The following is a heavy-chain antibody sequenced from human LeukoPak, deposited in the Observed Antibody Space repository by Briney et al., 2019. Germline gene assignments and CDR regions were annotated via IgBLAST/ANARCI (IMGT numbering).Heavy chain of an antibody. D-gene: IGHD3-22*01. Sequence: SVKVSCKASGGTFSSYAISWVRQAPGQGLEWMGGIIPIFGTANYAQKFQGRVTITADESTSTAYMELSSLRSEDTAVHYCARDPDPCYYDSSGLFRVFDYWGQGTLVTVSS. CDR3: ARDPDPCYYDSSGLFRVFDY. J-gene: IGHJ4*02. CDR2: IIPIFGTA. CDR1: GGTFSSYA. V-gene: IGHV1-69*01.